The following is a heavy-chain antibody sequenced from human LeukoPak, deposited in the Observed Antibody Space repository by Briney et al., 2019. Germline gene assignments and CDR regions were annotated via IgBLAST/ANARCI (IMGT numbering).Heavy chain of an antibody. CDR3: ARMRGRVAGFALRAFDI. Sequence: SETLSLTCTVSGGSISSSSYYWSWVRQPAGKGLEWIGRIYTSGSTNYNPSLKSRVTMSVDTSKNQFPLKLSSVTAADTAVYYCARMRGRVAGFALRAFDIWGQGTMVTVSS. V-gene: IGHV4-61*02. CDR1: GGSISSSSYY. D-gene: IGHD2-15*01. J-gene: IGHJ3*02. CDR2: IYTSGST.